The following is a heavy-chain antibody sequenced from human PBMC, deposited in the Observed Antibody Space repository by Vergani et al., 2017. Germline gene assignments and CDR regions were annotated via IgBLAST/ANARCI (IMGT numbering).Heavy chain of an antibody. J-gene: IGHJ4*02. CDR1: GFSILTSEMC. Sequence: QVTLRESGPALVKPTQTLTLTCTFSGFSILTSEMCVSWIRQPPGKALEWLALIDWNDNKYFNTSLKTRRTISKDASKNQLVLTMTNMDPVDTATYYCARIRRRGRSGYDIFDFWGQGILVTVA. CDR2: IDWNDNK. V-gene: IGHV2-70*01. CDR3: ARIRRRGRSGYDIFDF. D-gene: IGHD5-12*01.